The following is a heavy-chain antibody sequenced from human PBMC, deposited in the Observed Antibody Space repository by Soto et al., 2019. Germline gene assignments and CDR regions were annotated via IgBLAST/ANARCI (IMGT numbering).Heavy chain of an antibody. CDR2: IYWDDDM. V-gene: IGHV2-5*02. CDR1: GFSLSSTRMA. CDR3: AHIVVAGLGYYFAY. J-gene: IGHJ4*02. D-gene: IGHD6-19*01. Sequence: QITLKESGPPLVKPTQTLTLTCTFSGFSLSSTRMAVGWIRQPPGKALEWLALIYWDDDMRYSPFLKSRLTITKDTSKNQVVLTMSNMDPVDTARYYCAHIVVAGLGYYFAYWGQGTLVTVSS.